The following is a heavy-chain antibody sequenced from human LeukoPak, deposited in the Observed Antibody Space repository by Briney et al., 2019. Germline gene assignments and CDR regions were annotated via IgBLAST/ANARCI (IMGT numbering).Heavy chain of an antibody. CDR1: GFTFSGYW. Sequence: PGGPLRLSCVASGFTFSGYWMHWVRQAPGMGLVWVSRLNSDGTTINYADSVNGRFTISRDNDKNTVYLQMSGLRDEEMALYFCVRGAGGPRNYVLDYWGQGALVSVSS. CDR2: LNSDGTTI. D-gene: IGHD3-10*02. J-gene: IGHJ4*02. CDR3: VRGAGGPRNYVLDY. V-gene: IGHV3-74*01.